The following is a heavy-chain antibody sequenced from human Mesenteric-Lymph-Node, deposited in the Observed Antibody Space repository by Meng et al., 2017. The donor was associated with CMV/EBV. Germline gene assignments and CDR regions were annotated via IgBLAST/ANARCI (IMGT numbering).Heavy chain of an antibody. V-gene: IGHV3-48*04. J-gene: IGHJ4*02. CDR2: ISSSRSTI. CDR3: ARDRRSYFDY. Sequence: GESLKISCAASGFIFSSYSMNWVRQAPGKGLEWVSYISSSRSTIYYADSVKGRFTISRDNAKNSLYLQMNSLRAEDTAVYYCARDRRSYFDYWGQGTLVTVSS. CDR1: GFIFSSYS.